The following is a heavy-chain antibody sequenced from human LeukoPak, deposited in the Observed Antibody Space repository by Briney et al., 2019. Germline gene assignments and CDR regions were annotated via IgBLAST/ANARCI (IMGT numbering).Heavy chain of an antibody. CDR3: ARDVGGSSYDAFDI. CDR1: GYTFTSYA. J-gene: IGHJ3*02. CDR2: INAGNGNT. Sequence: ASVKVSCKASGYTFTSYAMHWVRQAPGQKLEWMGWINAGNGNTKYSQEFQGRVTITRDTSASTAYMELSSLRSEDMAAYYCARDVGGSSYDAFDIWGQGTMVTVSS. D-gene: IGHD1-26*01. V-gene: IGHV1-3*03.